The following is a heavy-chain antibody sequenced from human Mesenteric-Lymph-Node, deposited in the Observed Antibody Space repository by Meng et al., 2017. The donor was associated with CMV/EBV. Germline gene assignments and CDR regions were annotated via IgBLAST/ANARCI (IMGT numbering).Heavy chain of an antibody. D-gene: IGHD2-2*01. CDR2: VIPIIGVT. CDR1: GGTFGTYT. CDR3: ARRTSRSATNYDAFDM. J-gene: IGHJ3*02. V-gene: IGHV1-69*02. Sequence: SVKVSCKASGGTFGTYTFSWVRQAPGQGLEWMGRVIPIIGVTTYAQKFQGRITITADKSTSTTYIELSSLRSEDTAVYYCARRTSRSATNYDAFDMWGQGTMVTVSS.